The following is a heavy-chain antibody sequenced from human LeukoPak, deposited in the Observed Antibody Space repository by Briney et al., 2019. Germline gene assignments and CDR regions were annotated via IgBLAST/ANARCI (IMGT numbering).Heavy chain of an antibody. CDR2: IYYSGSI. V-gene: IGHV4-59*01. Sequence: SETLSLTCTVSGGSISSFYRSWIRQPPGKGLEWIGYIYYSGSINYNSSLKSRVTISVDTSKNQFSLKLSSVTAADTAVYYCARLRIVGDTYAFDIWGQGTMVTVSS. J-gene: IGHJ3*02. CDR3: ARLRIVGDTYAFDI. CDR1: GGSISSFY. D-gene: IGHD1-26*01.